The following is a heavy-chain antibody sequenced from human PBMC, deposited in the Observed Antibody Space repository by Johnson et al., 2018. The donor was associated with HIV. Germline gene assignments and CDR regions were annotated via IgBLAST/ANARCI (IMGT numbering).Heavy chain of an antibody. Sequence: VQLVESGGGLVQPGRSLRLSCAASGFRFDDYAMHWVRQAPGKGLEWVSGISWNSGSIGYADSVKGRFTISRDNSKNTLFLQMNSLRAEDTAVYFCAKAFSTFHDAFDIWGQGTMVTVSS. D-gene: IGHD2/OR15-2a*01. J-gene: IGHJ3*02. CDR2: ISWNSGSI. CDR1: GFRFDDYA. V-gene: IGHV3-9*01. CDR3: AKAFSTFHDAFDI.